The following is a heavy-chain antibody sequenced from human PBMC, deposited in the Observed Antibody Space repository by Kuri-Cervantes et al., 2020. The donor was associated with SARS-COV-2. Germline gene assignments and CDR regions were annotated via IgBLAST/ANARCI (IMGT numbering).Heavy chain of an antibody. CDR2: INHSGST. CDR1: GGSFSGYY. Sequence: GSLRLSCAVYGGSFSGYYWSWIRQPPGKGLEWIGEINHSGSTNYNPSLKTRVPISVNTYKNQFSLKLSSVTAADTAVYYCARVGAGVCSSASCYSRAFDYWGQGTLVTVSS. J-gene: IGHJ4*02. D-gene: IGHD2-2*02. V-gene: IGHV4-34*01. CDR3: ARVGAGVCSSASCYSRAFDY.